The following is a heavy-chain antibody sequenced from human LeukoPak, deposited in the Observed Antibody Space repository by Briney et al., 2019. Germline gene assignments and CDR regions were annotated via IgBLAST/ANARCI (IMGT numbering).Heavy chain of an antibody. CDR1: GFAFHAFD. J-gene: IGHJ6*02. CDR3: ATWAFYHGLDV. D-gene: IGHD1-26*01. V-gene: IGHV3-43*02. CDR2: ITNDGGKT. Sequence: SGGSLRLSCAASGFAFHAFDTYWVRQAPGKGLEWVSRITNDGGKTYYADSARGRFTISRDNSQSSLYLQMNSLRTDDAALYYCATWAFYHGLDVWGQGTTVTVSS.